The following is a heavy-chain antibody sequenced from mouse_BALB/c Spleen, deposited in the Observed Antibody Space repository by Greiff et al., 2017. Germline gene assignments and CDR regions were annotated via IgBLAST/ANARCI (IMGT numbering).Heavy chain of an antibody. CDR2: INPSSGYT. CDR1: GYTFTSYT. V-gene: IGHV1-4*02. J-gene: IGHJ4*01. Sequence: QVQLQQSAAELARPGASVKMSCKASGYTFTSYTMHWVNQRPGQGLEWIGYINPSSGYTEYNQKFKDKTTLTADKSSSTAYMQLSSLTSEDSAVYYCARSSSTRITTYYYAMDYWGQGTSVTVSS. D-gene: IGHD2-4*01. CDR3: ARSSSTRITTYYYAMDY.